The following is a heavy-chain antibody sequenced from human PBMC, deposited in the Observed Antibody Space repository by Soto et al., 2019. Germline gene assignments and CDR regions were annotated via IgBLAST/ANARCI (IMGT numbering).Heavy chain of an antibody. D-gene: IGHD2-15*01. Sequence: GGSLRLSCAASGFTFSSYAMHWVRQAPGKGLEWVAVISYDGSNKYYADSVKGRFTISRDNSKNTLYLQMNSLRAEDTAVYYCARDMVVAATWGYYYYGMDVWGQGTTVTVSS. V-gene: IGHV3-30-3*01. CDR2: ISYDGSNK. CDR1: GFTFSSYA. CDR3: ARDMVVAATWGYYYYGMDV. J-gene: IGHJ6*02.